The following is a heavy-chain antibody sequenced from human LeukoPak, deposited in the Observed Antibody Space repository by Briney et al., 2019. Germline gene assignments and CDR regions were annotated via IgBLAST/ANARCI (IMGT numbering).Heavy chain of an antibody. CDR2: LNPSGGST. V-gene: IGHV1-46*01. CDR1: GYTVTSYY. CDR3: ASVYKYGMVV. Sequence: VASVKVSCKASGYTVTSYYMHWVRQAPGQGLEWMGILNPSGGSTSYAQKFQGRATLTRATSTSTVYMELSSLRSENTAVYYCASVYKYGMVVWGQGTTVIVSS. J-gene: IGHJ6*02.